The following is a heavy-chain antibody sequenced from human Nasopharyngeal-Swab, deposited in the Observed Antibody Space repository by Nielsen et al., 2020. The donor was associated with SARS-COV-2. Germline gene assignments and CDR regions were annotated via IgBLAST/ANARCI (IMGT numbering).Heavy chain of an antibody. CDR3: ARTGYSSGWYPAAGAFDI. CDR2: ISYDGSNK. CDR1: GFTFSSYE. Sequence: GGSLRLSCAASGFTFSSYEMNWVRQAPGKGLEWVAVISYDGSNKYYADSVKGRFTISRDNSKNTLYLQMNSLRAEDTAVYYCARTGYSSGWYPAAGAFDIWGQGTMVTVSS. J-gene: IGHJ3*02. D-gene: IGHD6-19*01. V-gene: IGHV3-30*04.